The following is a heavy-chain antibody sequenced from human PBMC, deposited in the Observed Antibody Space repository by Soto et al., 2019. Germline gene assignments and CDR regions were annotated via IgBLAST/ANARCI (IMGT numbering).Heavy chain of an antibody. CDR1: GFTFSSYG. V-gene: IGHV3-30*18. Sequence: QVQLVESGGGVVQPGRSLRLSCAAYGFTFSSYGMHWVRQAPGKGLEWVAVISYDGSNKYYADSVKGRFTISRDNSKNTLYLQMNSLRAEDTAVYYCAKDNALSSSNYYFDYWGQGTLVTVSS. CDR3: AKDNALSSSNYYFDY. D-gene: IGHD6-6*01. J-gene: IGHJ4*02. CDR2: ISYDGSNK.